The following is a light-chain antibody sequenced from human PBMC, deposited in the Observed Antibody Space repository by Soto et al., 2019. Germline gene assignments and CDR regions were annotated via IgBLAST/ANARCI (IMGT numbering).Light chain of an antibody. V-gene: IGLV2-23*01. Sequence: QCALTQPASVYGSPGQSITISCTGTSSDVGSYNLVSWYQQHPGKAPKLMIYEGSKRPSGVSNRFSGSKSGNTASLTISGLQAEDEADYYCCSYAGSSTYVFGTGTKVTVL. J-gene: IGLJ1*01. CDR1: SSDVGSYNL. CDR2: EGS. CDR3: CSYAGSSTYV.